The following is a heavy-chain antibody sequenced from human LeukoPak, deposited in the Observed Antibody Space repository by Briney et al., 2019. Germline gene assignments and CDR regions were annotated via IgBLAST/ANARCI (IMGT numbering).Heavy chain of an antibody. D-gene: IGHD6-13*01. Sequence: PGGSLRLSCAASGLTFSDYYMSWIRQAPGKGLEWLSYISYSGNTVYYADSVKGRFTVSRDNAKNSLFLQMKSLRAEDTAVYYCASGGYSSSWYEGYFQHWGQGTLVTVAS. CDR2: ISYSGNTV. J-gene: IGHJ1*01. V-gene: IGHV3-11*04. CDR3: ASGGYSSSWYEGYFQH. CDR1: GLTFSDYY.